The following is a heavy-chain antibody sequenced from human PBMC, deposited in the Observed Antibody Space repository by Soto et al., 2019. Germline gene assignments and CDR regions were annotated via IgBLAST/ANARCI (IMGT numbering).Heavy chain of an antibody. CDR3: ARVIGVLTQMTIFDY. CDR1: GFTFSSYW. V-gene: IGHV3-7*01. Sequence: GGSLRLSCAASGFTFSSYWMSWVRQAPGKGLEWVANIKQDGSEKYYVDSVKGRFTISRDNAKNSLYLQMNSLRAEDTAVYYCARVIGVLTQMTIFDYWGQGTLVTVSS. J-gene: IGHJ4*02. D-gene: IGHD2-8*01. CDR2: IKQDGSEK.